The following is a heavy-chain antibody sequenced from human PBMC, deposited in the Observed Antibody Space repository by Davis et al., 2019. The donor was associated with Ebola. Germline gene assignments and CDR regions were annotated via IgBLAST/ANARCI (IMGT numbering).Heavy chain of an antibody. CDR3: ARDPRSDYGAAGYFDY. D-gene: IGHD1-26*01. Sequence: SVKVSCKASGGTFSSYAINWVRQAPGQGLEWMGGIIPIFGTANYAQKFQGRVTITADESRSTAYMELSSLRSEDTAVYYCARDPRSDYGAAGYFDYWGQGTLVTVSS. V-gene: IGHV1-69*13. CDR2: IIPIFGTA. J-gene: IGHJ4*02. CDR1: GGTFSSYA.